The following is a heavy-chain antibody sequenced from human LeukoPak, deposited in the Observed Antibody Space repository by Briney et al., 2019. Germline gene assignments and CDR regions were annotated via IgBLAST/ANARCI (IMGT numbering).Heavy chain of an antibody. CDR3: ARGGPRGCFDY. CDR2: IKQDGSEK. V-gene: IGHV3-7*01. J-gene: IGHJ4*02. CDR1: GFTVSSNY. Sequence: GGSLRLSCAASGFTVSSNYMSWVRQAPGKGLEWVANIKQDGSEKYYVDSVKGRFTISRDNAKNSLYLQMNSLRAEDTAVYYCARGGPRGCFDYWGQGTLVTVSS. D-gene: IGHD2-8*01.